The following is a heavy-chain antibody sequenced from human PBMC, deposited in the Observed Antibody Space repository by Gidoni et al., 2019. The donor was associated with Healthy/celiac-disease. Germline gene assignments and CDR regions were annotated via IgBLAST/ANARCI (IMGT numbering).Heavy chain of an antibody. Sequence: VQLVQSGAEVKKPGASVKVSCKASGYTFTNYAMHLVRQAPGQRLEWMGWINAGNGNTKYSQKFQGRVTITRDTSASTAYMELSSLRSEDTAVYYCARDMVGATSYPPQYYYYYYMDVWGKGTTVTVSS. J-gene: IGHJ6*03. CDR1: GYTFTNYA. CDR3: ARDMVGATSYPPQYYYYYYMDV. CDR2: INAGNGNT. V-gene: IGHV1-3*01. D-gene: IGHD1-26*01.